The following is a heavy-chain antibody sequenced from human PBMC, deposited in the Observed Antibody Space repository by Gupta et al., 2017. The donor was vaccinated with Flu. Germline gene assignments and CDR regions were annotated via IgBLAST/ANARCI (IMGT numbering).Heavy chain of an antibody. J-gene: IGHJ6*02. V-gene: IGHV3-74*01. CDR2: INSDGSST. D-gene: IGHD3-10*01. CDR1: GFTFSSYW. Sequence: EVQLVESGGGLVQPGGSLRLSCAASGFTFSSYWMHWVRQAPGKGLVWVSRINSDGSSTSYADSVKGRFTIARDNAKNTLYLQMNSLRAEDTAVYYCAREVHVLLSFGECQLPYGMDVWGQGTTVTVYS. CDR3: AREVHVLLSFGECQLPYGMDV.